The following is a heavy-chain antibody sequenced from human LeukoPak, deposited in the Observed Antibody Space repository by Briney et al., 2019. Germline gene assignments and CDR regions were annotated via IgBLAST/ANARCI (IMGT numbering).Heavy chain of an antibody. CDR2: INHSGST. Sequence: SETLSLTCAVYGGSFSGYYWSWIRQPPGKGLEWIGEINHSGSTNYNPSLKSRVTISVDTSKNQFSLKLSSVTAADTAVYYCARGRYYYDSSDYSHGPNFDYWGQGTLVTVSS. J-gene: IGHJ4*02. CDR1: GGSFSGYY. D-gene: IGHD3-22*01. V-gene: IGHV4-34*01. CDR3: ARGRYYYDSSDYSHGPNFDY.